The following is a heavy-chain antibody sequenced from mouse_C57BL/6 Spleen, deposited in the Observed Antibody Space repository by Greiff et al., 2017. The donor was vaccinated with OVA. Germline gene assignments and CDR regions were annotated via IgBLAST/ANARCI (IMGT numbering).Heavy chain of an antibody. CDR3: AEGLLRPAWFAY. J-gene: IGHJ3*01. CDR2: IYPRSGNT. V-gene: IGHV1-81*01. CDR1: GYTFTSYG. D-gene: IGHD1-1*01. Sequence: QVQLKQSGAELARPGASVKLSCKASGYTFTSYGISWVKQRTGQGLEWIGEIYPRSGNTYYNEKFKGKATLTADKSSSTAYMELRSLTSEDSAVYFCAEGLLRPAWFAYWGQGTLVTVSA.